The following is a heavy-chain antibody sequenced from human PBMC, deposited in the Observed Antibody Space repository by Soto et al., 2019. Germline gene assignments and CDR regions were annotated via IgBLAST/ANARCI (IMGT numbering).Heavy chain of an antibody. CDR1: GGSISSGGYY. Sequence: SETLSLTCTVSGGSISSGGYYWSWIRQHPGKGLEWIGYIYYSGSTYYNPSLKSRVTISVDTSKNQFSLKLSSVTAADTAVYYCATRSGSYYNYGFFAPWGQGTLVTVS. CDR2: IYYSGST. D-gene: IGHD3-10*01. J-gene: IGHJ5*02. V-gene: IGHV4-31*03. CDR3: ATRSGSYYNYGFFAP.